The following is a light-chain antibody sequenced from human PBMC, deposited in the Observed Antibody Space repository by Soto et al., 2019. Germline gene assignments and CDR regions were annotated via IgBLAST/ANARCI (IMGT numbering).Light chain of an antibody. CDR3: SLYIGATTYV. V-gene: IGLV2-14*01. CDR1: SNDIGTYDY. Sequence: QSVLTQPTSVSGSPGQSITISCTGNSNDIGTYDYVSWYQQHPGKAPRLLIHGVRNRPSGISSRFSASKSGLTASLTISGLQAEDEADYYCSLYIGATTYVFGTGTKVTVL. CDR2: GVR. J-gene: IGLJ1*01.